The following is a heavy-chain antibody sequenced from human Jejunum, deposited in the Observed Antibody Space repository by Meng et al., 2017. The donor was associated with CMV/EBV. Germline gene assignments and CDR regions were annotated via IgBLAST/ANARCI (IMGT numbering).Heavy chain of an antibody. CDR2: ISSSSSYI. V-gene: IGHV3-21*01. Sequence: ASGFPFSSYSMNWVRQAPGKGLEWVSSISSSSSYIYYADSVKGRFTISRDNAKNSLYLQMNSLRAEDTAVYYCARAIVGATRYFDYWGQGTLVTVSS. CDR1: GFPFSSYS. J-gene: IGHJ4*02. CDR3: ARAIVGATRYFDY. D-gene: IGHD1-26*01.